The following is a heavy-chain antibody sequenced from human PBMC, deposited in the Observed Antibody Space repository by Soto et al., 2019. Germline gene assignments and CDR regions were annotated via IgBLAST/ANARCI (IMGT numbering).Heavy chain of an antibody. D-gene: IGHD4-4*01. CDR2: ISGSGGST. V-gene: IGHV3-23*01. CDR1: GFTFSSYA. Sequence: GGSLRLSCAASGFTFSSYAMSWVRQAPGKGLEWVSAISGSGGSTYYADSVKGRFTISRDNSKNTLYLQMNSLRAEDTAVYYCAEDPFSRGYSNNWFDPWGQGTLVTVSS. CDR3: AEDPFSRGYSNNWFDP. J-gene: IGHJ5*02.